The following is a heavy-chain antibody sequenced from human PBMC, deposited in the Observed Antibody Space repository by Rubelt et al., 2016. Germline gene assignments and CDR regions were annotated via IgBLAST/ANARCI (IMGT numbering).Heavy chain of an antibody. V-gene: IGHV1-69*04. CDR1: GGTFSSYA. Sequence: QVQLVQSGAEVKKPGSSVKVSCKASGGTFSSYAISWVRRAPGQGLEWMGRIIPILGIANYAQKFQGRVTITADKSTSTAYMELSSLRSEDTAVYYCARGGAAAADDNDAFDIWGQGTMVTVSS. CDR2: IIPILGIA. D-gene: IGHD6-13*01. CDR3: ARGGAAAADDNDAFDI. J-gene: IGHJ3*02.